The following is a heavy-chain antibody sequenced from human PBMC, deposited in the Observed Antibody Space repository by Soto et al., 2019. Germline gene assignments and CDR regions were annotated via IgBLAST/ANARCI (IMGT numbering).Heavy chain of an antibody. CDR1: RFTFSRYA. V-gene: IGHV3-30*04. CDR3: VSVNYVAPNGMDV. CDR2: ISNDGNQI. J-gene: IGHJ6*02. D-gene: IGHD3-10*02. Sequence: PGGSLRLSCGASRFTFSRYAMHWVRQAPGKGMEWLAGISNDGNQIFYADSVKGRFTISRDNSKNTLYLQMSSLRPDDSAIFYCVSVNYVAPNGMDVWGQGTTVTVSS.